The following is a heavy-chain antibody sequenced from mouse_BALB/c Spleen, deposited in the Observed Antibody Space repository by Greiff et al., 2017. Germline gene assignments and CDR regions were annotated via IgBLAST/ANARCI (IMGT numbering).Heavy chain of an antibody. CDR2: IDPYNGGT. Sequence: VQLKQSGPELGKPGASVKISCKASGYSFTGYNMYWVKQSHRKSLEWIGYIDPYNGGTSYNQKSKGKATLTVDKSSSTAYMHLNSLTSEDSAIYYCARSGRYDGYYAMDYWGQGTSVTVSS. V-gene: IGHV1S135*01. CDR1: GYSFTGYN. D-gene: IGHD2-14*01. CDR3: ARSGRYDGYYAMDY. J-gene: IGHJ4*01.